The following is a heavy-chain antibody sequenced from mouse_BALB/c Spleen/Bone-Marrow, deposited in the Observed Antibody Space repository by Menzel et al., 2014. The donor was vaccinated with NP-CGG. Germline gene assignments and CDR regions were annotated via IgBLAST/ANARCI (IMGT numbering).Heavy chain of an antibody. CDR3: TRDHYYYGSSYWYFDD. Sequence: QVQLKESGAELVKPGASVKLSCKASGYTFTSYYMYWVKQRPGQGLEWIGGINPSNGGTNFNEKFKSKATLTVDKSSSTAYMKLSSMTSEDSAVYYCTRDHYYYGSSYWYFDDWGAGTTVTVSS. V-gene: IGHV1S81*02. D-gene: IGHD1-1*01. J-gene: IGHJ1*01. CDR1: GYTFTSYY. CDR2: INPSNGGT.